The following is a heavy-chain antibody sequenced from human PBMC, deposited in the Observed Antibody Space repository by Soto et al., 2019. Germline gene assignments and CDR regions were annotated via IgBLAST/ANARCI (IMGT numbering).Heavy chain of an antibody. CDR2: IGPESGAT. CDR1: GYTFTGHY. Sequence: ASVKVSCKPSGYTFTGHYIHWVRQAPQQGPEWMGEIGPESGATRSSEKFRGRVTMTMDTSITTVYMELRNLSPDDTAVYYCGRGRSGQIVIFYWGQGTPVTVSS. J-gene: IGHJ4*02. D-gene: IGHD1-26*01. CDR3: GRGRSGQIVIFY. V-gene: IGHV1-2*02.